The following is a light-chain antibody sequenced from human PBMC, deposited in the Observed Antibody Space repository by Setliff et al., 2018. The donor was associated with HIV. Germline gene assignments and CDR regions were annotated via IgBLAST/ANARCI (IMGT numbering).Light chain of an antibody. J-gene: IGLJ1*01. CDR3: SSFTTRSTVV. CDR1: SSDIGGYNF. Sequence: QSVLTQPASVSGSPGQSIAISCTGTSSDIGGYNFISWYQQHPGKAPKLILYDVAQRPSGVSDRFSGSKSGNTASLTISGLQTEDEADYYCSSFTTRSTVVFGSGTKVTVL. CDR2: DVA. V-gene: IGLV2-14*03.